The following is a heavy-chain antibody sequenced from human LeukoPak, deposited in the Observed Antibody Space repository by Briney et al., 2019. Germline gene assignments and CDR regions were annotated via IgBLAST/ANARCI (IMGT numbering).Heavy chain of an antibody. CDR1: GFTFSSYS. V-gene: IGHV3-48*02. D-gene: IGHD3-10*01. Sequence: GGSLRLSCAASGFTFSSYSMNWVRQAPGKGLEWVSYISSSSSTIYYADSVKGRSTISRDNAKNSLYLQMNSLRDEDTAVYYCAREELLWFGESYYYGMDVWGQGTTVTVSS. CDR2: ISSSSSTI. J-gene: IGHJ6*02. CDR3: AREELLWFGESYYYGMDV.